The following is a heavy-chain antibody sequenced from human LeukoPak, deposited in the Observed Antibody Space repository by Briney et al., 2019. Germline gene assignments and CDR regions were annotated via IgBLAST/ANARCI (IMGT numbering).Heavy chain of an antibody. CDR3: ARGSGWYRNWFDP. CDR1: GGSISSYY. D-gene: IGHD6-19*01. J-gene: IGHJ5*02. Sequence: SETLSLTCTVSGGSISSYYWSWIRQPPGKGLEWIGSFYYSGSTYYNPSLKSRVTISVDTSKNQFSLKLSSVTAVDTAVYYCARGSGWYRNWFDPWGQGTLVTVSS. CDR2: FYYSGST. V-gene: IGHV4-39*07.